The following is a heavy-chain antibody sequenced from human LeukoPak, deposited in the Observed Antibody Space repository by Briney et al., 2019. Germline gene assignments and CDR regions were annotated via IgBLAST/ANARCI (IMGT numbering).Heavy chain of an antibody. CDR1: GFTVSSNS. CDR3: ARDPLSSITMVRGVIDY. CDR2: IKQDGSEK. Sequence: PGGSLRLSCTVSGFTVSSNSMSWVRQAPGKGLEWVANIKQDGSEKYYVDSVKGRFTISRDNAKNSLYLQMNSLRAEDTAVYYCARDPLSSITMVRGVIDYWGQGTLVTVSS. V-gene: IGHV3-7*01. J-gene: IGHJ4*02. D-gene: IGHD3-10*01.